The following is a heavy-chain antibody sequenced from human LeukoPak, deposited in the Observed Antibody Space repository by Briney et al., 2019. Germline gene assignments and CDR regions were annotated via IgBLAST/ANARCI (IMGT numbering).Heavy chain of an antibody. V-gene: IGHV4-39*01. D-gene: IGHD3-3*01. Sequence: PSETLPLTCTVSGGSISSSSYYWGWIRQPPGKGLEWIGSIYYSGSTYYNPSLKSRVTISVDTSKNQFSLKLSSVTAADTAVYYCASSYTPDYDFWSGYPRDAFDIWGQGTMVTVSS. J-gene: IGHJ3*02. CDR3: ASSYTPDYDFWSGYPRDAFDI. CDR1: GGSISSSSYY. CDR2: IYYSGST.